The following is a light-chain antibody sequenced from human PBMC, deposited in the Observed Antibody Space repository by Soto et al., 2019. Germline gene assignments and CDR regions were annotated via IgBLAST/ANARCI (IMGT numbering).Light chain of an antibody. CDR2: GNT. CDR1: SSNIGAGYD. J-gene: IGLJ3*02. CDR3: QSHDSSLSAWV. Sequence: QSVLTQPPSVSGAPGQRVTISCTEASSNIGAGYDVHWYQHLPGTVPKLLIYGNTNRPSGVPDRFSGSKSGTSASLDITGLQAEDDADYYCQSHDSSLSAWVFGGGTKLTVL. V-gene: IGLV1-40*01.